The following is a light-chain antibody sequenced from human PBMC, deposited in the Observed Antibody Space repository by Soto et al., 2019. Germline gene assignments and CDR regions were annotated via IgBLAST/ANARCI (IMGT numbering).Light chain of an antibody. CDR3: CSHAGSYTYV. CDR2: DVS. J-gene: IGLJ1*01. Sequence: QSVLTQPRSVSGSPGQSVTISCTGTSSDVGGYNYVSWYQQHPGKAPKLMIYDVSKRPSGVPDRFSGSKSGNTASLTISGLQAEDEADYYCCSHAGSYTYVFGTGTKVTV. V-gene: IGLV2-11*01. CDR1: SSDVGGYNY.